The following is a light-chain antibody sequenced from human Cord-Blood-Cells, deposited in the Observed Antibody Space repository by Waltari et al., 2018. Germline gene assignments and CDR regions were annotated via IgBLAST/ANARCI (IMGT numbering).Light chain of an antibody. CDR3: QQYNNWPMYT. V-gene: IGKV3-15*01. J-gene: IGKJ2*01. CDR2: GAS. CDR1: QSVSSN. Sequence: ELVLTQSPATLSVSPRERATLSCRASQSVSSNLAWYQQNPGQAPRLLIYGASTRATGIPARFSGSGSGTESTHTISSLQSKDFAVYYCQQYNNWPMYTFGQGTKLEIK.